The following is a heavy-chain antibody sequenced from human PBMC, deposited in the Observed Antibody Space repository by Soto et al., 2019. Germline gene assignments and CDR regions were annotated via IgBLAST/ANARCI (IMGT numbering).Heavy chain of an antibody. V-gene: IGHV3-48*03. CDR1: GFTFSSYE. CDR3: ARYGIGYCSGGSCYYYYYYYGMDV. Sequence: GGSLRLSCAASGFTFSSYEMNWVRQAPGKGLEWVAYISSSGSTIYYADSVKGRFTISRDNAKISLYLQMNSLRAEDTAVYYCARYGIGYCSGGSCYYYYYYYGMDVWGQGTTVTVSS. D-gene: IGHD2-15*01. CDR2: ISSSGSTI. J-gene: IGHJ6*02.